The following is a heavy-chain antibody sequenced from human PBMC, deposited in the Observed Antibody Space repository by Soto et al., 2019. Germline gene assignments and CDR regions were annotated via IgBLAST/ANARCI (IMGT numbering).Heavy chain of an antibody. V-gene: IGHV4-30-4*01. CDR2: IYYSGST. J-gene: IGHJ3*02. Sequence: QVQLQESGPGLVKPSQTLSLTCTVSGGSISSGDYYCSWIRQPPGKGLEWIGYIYYSGSTYYNPSLKSRVTISVDTSKNQFSLKLSSVTAADTAVYYCAREAGITGTTRDAFDIWGQGTMVTVSS. CDR1: GGSISSGDYY. D-gene: IGHD1-7*01. CDR3: AREAGITGTTRDAFDI.